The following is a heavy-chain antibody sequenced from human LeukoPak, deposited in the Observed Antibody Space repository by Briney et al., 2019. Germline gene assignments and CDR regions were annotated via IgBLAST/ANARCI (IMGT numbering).Heavy chain of an antibody. CDR3: ARQRMMTAAGTILNWFDP. D-gene: IGHD6-13*01. Sequence: PGRSLRLSCAASGFTLSSYAMHWVRQAPGKGLEWVAVISYDGSNKYYADSVKGRFTISRDNSKNTLYLQMNSLRAEDTAVYYCARQRMMTAAGTILNWFDPWGQGTLVTVSS. J-gene: IGHJ5*02. V-gene: IGHV3-30*04. CDR2: ISYDGSNK. CDR1: GFTLSSYA.